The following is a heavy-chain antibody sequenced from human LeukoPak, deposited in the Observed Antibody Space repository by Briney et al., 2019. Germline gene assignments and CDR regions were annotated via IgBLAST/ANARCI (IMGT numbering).Heavy chain of an antibody. D-gene: IGHD6-19*01. CDR1: GFTVSFNY. Sequence: GGSLRLSCAASGFTVSFNYMSWVRQAPGKGLEWISVIYSGGSAYYADSVKGRFTISRDDSKNTLYLQMNSLRAEDTAIYYCARAQWRTYSYYYMDVWGKGTTVTVSS. V-gene: IGHV3-53*01. CDR2: IYSGGSA. CDR3: ARAQWRTYSYYYMDV. J-gene: IGHJ6*03.